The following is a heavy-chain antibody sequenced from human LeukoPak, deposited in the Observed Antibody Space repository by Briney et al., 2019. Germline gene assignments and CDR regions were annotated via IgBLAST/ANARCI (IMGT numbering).Heavy chain of an antibody. J-gene: IGHJ4*02. V-gene: IGHV4-59*12. D-gene: IGHD6-13*01. CDR3: EREMGSSWSDY. CDR2: IYYSGST. CDR1: GGSISSYY. Sequence: SETLSLTCTVSGGSISSYYWSWIRQPPGKGLEWIGYIYYSGSTNYNPSLKNRVTISVDTSKNQFSLKLSSVTAADTAVYYCEREMGSSWSDYWGQGTLVTVSS.